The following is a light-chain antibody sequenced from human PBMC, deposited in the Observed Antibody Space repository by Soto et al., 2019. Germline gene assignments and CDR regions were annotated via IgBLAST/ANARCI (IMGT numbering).Light chain of an antibody. Sequence: DIQMTQSPSILSASVGDSVTITCRASQIITSWLAWYQQKPGKAPKLLISDVSNLESGVPSRFSGSGYGTEFTLTISSLQPDDFATYYCQQYNSYSEAFGQGTKVELK. CDR2: DVS. CDR1: QIITSW. V-gene: IGKV1-5*01. CDR3: QQYNSYSEA. J-gene: IGKJ1*01.